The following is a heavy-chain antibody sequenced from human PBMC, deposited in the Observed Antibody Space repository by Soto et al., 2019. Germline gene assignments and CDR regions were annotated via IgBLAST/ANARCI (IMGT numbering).Heavy chain of an antibody. CDR2: INSDGSST. J-gene: IGHJ4*02. CDR3: ASGELLSRKLGNY. V-gene: IGHV3-74*01. D-gene: IGHD3-10*01. Sequence: GGSLRLSCAASGFTFSSYWMHWVRQAPGKGLVWVSRINSDGSSTSYADSVKGRFTISRDNAKNTLYLQMNSLRAEDTAVYYCASGELLSRKLGNYWGQGTLVTVSS. CDR1: GFTFSSYW.